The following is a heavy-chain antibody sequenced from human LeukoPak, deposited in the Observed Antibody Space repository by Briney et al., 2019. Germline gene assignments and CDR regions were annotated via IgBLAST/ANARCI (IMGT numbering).Heavy chain of an antibody. CDR3: ARTYYYDSNHAFDI. D-gene: IGHD3-22*01. J-gene: IGHJ3*02. CDR2: ISSSSSYI. Sequence: GGSLRLSCAASGFTVSSNYMSWVRQAPGKGLEWVSSISSSSSYIYYADSVKGRFTISRDNAKNSLYLQMNSLRAEDTAVYYCARTYYYDSNHAFDIWGQGTMVTVSS. V-gene: IGHV3-21*01. CDR1: GFTVSSNY.